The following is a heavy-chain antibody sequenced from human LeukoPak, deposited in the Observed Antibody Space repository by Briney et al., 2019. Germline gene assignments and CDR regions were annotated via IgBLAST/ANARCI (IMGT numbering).Heavy chain of an antibody. CDR2: INPSGGST. J-gene: IGHJ6*02. CDR1: GYTFTSYY. D-gene: IGHD2-2*01. V-gene: IGHV1-46*01. CDR3: ARDRRLLVAIVVVPAAIGPNGMDV. Sequence: ASVKVSCKASGYTFTSYYMHWVRQAPGQGLEWMGIINPSGGSTSYAQKFQGRVTMTTDTSTSTAYMELRSLRSDDTAVYYCARDRRLLVAIVVVPAAIGPNGMDVWGQGTTVTVS.